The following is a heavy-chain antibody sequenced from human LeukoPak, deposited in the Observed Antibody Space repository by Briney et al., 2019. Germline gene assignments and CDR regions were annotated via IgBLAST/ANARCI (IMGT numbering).Heavy chain of an antibody. V-gene: IGHV4-4*07. CDR2: FYSSGSY. Sequence: SETLSLTCTVSGGSISNYYWSWIRQPAGKGLEWIGRFYSSGSYNYNPSLKSRVTMSVDTSKNQFSLRLSAVTAADTAVYYCARLFPATGTPYYYIMDVWGQGTTVTVSS. CDR3: ARLFPATGTPYYYIMDV. D-gene: IGHD6-13*01. J-gene: IGHJ6*02. CDR1: GGSISNYY.